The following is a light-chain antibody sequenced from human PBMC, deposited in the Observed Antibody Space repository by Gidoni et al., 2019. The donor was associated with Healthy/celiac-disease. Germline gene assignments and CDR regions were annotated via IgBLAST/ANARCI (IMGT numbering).Light chain of an antibody. CDR1: QDISNY. Sequence: DIQMTQSPSSLSASVGDRVTITCQASQDISNYLNWYQQKPGKAPKFLIYDASNLETGVPSRFSGSGSGTDFTFTISSLQPEDIATYYCQQYDPIRITFXQXTRLEIK. CDR2: DAS. CDR3: QQYDPIRIT. V-gene: IGKV1-33*01. J-gene: IGKJ5*01.